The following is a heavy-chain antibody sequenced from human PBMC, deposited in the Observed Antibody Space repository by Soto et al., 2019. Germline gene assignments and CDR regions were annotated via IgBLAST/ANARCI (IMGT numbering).Heavy chain of an antibody. D-gene: IGHD4-17*01. Sequence: QVQLVESGGGVVQPGRSLRLSCAASGFTFSSYGMHWVRQAPGKGLEWVAVISYDGSNKYYADSVKGRFTISRDNSKNTLYLQMNSLRAEDTAVYYCAKGEAVSDYRDYSGADFDYWGQGTLVTVSS. CDR3: AKGEAVSDYRDYSGADFDY. J-gene: IGHJ4*02. V-gene: IGHV3-30*18. CDR1: GFTFSSYG. CDR2: ISYDGSNK.